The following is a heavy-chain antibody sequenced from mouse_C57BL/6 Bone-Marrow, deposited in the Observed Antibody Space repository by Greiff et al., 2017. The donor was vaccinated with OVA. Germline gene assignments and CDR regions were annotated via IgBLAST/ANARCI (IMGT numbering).Heavy chain of an antibody. Sequence: VQLVESGGDLVKPGGSLKLSCAASGFTFSSYGMSWVRQTPDKRLEWVATISSGGSYTSYPESVKGRFTISRDNAKNTLYLQMSSLKSEDTAMYYCARLDYWGQGTSVTVSS. CDR1: GFTFSSYG. V-gene: IGHV5-6*01. CDR2: ISSGGSYT. J-gene: IGHJ4*01. CDR3: ARLDY.